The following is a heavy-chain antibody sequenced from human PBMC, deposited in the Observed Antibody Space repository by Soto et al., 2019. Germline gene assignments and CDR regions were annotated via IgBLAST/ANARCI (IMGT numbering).Heavy chain of an antibody. Sequence: ESGGGVVQPGRSLRLSCAASGFTFSSYAMHWVRQAPGKGLEWVAVISYDGSNKYYADSVKGRFTISRDNSKNTLYLQMNSLRAEDTAVYYCARDMSGIAAAGTDWGQGTLVTVSS. CDR1: GFTFSSYA. CDR2: ISYDGSNK. J-gene: IGHJ4*02. D-gene: IGHD6-13*01. CDR3: ARDMSGIAAAGTD. V-gene: IGHV3-30-3*01.